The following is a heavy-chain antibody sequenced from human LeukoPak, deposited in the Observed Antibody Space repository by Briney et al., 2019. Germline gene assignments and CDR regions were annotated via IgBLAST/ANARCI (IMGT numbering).Heavy chain of an antibody. J-gene: IGHJ6*02. Sequence: QPGGSLRLSCAASGFTFSSYAMSWVRQAPGKGLEWVSAISGSGGSTYYADSVKGRFTISRDNSKNTLYLQMNSLRAEDTAVYYCAKARDYYGSGNSHYYYYGMDVWGQGTTVTVSS. V-gene: IGHV3-23*01. CDR1: GFTFSSYA. CDR3: AKARDYYGSGNSHYYYYGMDV. D-gene: IGHD3-10*01. CDR2: ISGSGGST.